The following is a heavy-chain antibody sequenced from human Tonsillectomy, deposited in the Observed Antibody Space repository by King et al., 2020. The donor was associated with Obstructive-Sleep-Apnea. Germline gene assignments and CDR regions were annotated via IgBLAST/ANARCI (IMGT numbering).Heavy chain of an antibody. CDR2: ISYDGSNK. Sequence: VQLVESGGGVVQPGRSLRLSCAASGFIFSSYVMHWVRQAPGKGLEWVAAISYDGSNKYYADSVKGRFTISRDNSKNTLYLQMNSLRAEDTAVYYCARAGGDIVVVVAASFDYWGQGTLVTVSS. D-gene: IGHD2-15*01. CDR3: ARAGGDIVVVVAASFDY. J-gene: IGHJ4*02. CDR1: GFIFSSYV. V-gene: IGHV3-30*04.